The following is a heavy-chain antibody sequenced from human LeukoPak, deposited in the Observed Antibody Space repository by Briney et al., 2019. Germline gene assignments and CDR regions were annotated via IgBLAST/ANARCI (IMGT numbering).Heavy chain of an antibody. D-gene: IGHD2-21*02. CDR3: ARDRLEAVTDDDYFDY. J-gene: IGHJ4*02. CDR2: ISYDGSNQ. V-gene: IGHV3-30-3*01. Sequence: PGGSLRLSCAASGFTFSRNAMHWVRQAPGKGLEWVAVISYDGSNQYYADSVKGRFTISRDNSKNTVYLQMNSLRAEDTGVYYCARDRLEAVTDDDYFDYWGQGTLVTVSS. CDR1: GFTFSRNA.